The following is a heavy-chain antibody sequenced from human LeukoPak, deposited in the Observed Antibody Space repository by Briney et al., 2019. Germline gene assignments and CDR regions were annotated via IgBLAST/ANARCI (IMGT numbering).Heavy chain of an antibody. CDR3: ARDTTDDMAY. J-gene: IGHJ4*02. V-gene: IGHV1-46*01. D-gene: IGHD1-1*01. CDR1: GYTFTSYY. Sequence: ASVKVSCKASGYTFTSYYMHWVRQAPGQGLEWMGIINPSGGSTTYAQKFQGRVTMTRDASTSTVYMELSSLRSEDTAVYYCARDTTDDMAYWGQGTLVTVSS. CDR2: INPSGGST.